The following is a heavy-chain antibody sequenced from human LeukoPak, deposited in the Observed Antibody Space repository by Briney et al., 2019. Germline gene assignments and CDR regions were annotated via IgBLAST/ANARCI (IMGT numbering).Heavy chain of an antibody. CDR1: GFTFNNYW. J-gene: IGHJ3*02. V-gene: IGHV3-7*01. CDR3: AIELRTPYDILGRGNAFDI. Sequence: PGGSLRLSCEASGFTFNNYWMSWVRQAPGKGLEWVANIKEDGNEKYYVDSVKGRFIISRDNAKNSLYLQMNSLRAEDTALYYFAIELRTPYDILGRGNAFDIWGQGTMVTVSS. D-gene: IGHD3-9*01. CDR2: IKEDGNEK.